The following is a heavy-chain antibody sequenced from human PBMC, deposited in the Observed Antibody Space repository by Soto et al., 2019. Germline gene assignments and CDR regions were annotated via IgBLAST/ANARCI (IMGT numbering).Heavy chain of an antibody. D-gene: IGHD1-26*01. CDR3: VRNVKGWELFNSFDP. V-gene: IGHV1-18*01. Sequence: SSVKVSCKASGYSFTSYGINWVRQAPGQGPEWMGGISAYYGNIDYAQKFQGRVTMNRDTSTSAAYMELRSLRSDDTAVYYCVRNVKGWELFNSFDPWGQGTLVTVSS. CDR2: ISAYYGNI. J-gene: IGHJ5*02. CDR1: GYSFTSYG.